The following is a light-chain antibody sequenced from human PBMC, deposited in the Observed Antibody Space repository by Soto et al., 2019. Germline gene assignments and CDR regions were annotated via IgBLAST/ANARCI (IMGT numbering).Light chain of an antibody. V-gene: IGKV3D-15*01. J-gene: IGKJ1*01. CDR1: QSVSST. Sequence: TPSPGTLSFSQGEGPTLSCRASQSVSSTSLAWYQQKPGQAPRLLIYGASTRATGIPARFSGSGSGTDFTLTISSLQSEDFAVYYCQHYNYWPPKTFGQGTKVDIK. CDR2: GAS. CDR3: QHYNYWPPKT.